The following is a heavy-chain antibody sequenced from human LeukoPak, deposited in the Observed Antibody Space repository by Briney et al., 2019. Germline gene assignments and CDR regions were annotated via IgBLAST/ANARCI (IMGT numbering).Heavy chain of an antibody. D-gene: IGHD3-10*02. CDR1: GFTFDDYA. V-gene: IGHV3-9*01. Sequence: GGSLRLSCAASGFTFDDYAMHWVRQAPGKGLEWVSGISWNSGSIAYADSVKGRFTISRDNAKKSLYLQLNSLRAEDTAVYYCAELGITMIGGVWGKGTTVTISS. CDR2: ISWNSGSI. J-gene: IGHJ6*04. CDR3: AELGITMIGGV.